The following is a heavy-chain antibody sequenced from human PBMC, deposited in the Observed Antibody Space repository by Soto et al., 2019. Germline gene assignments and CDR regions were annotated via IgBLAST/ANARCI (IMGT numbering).Heavy chain of an antibody. CDR2: INHSGST. D-gene: IGHD3-22*01. CDR3: ARGDYYDSSGYSPLFDY. CDR1: GGSFSGYY. V-gene: IGHV4-34*01. Sequence: SETLSLTCAVYGGSFSGYYWSWIRQPPGKGLEWIGEINHSGSTNYNPSLKSRVTITRDTSASTAYMELSSLRSEDTAVYYCARGDYYDSSGYSPLFDYWGQGTLVTVSS. J-gene: IGHJ4*02.